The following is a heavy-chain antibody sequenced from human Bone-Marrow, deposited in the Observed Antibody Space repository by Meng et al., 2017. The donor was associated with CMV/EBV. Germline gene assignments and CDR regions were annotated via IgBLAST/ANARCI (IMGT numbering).Heavy chain of an antibody. CDR2: ISYDGSNK. CDR3: ARDFSGSYYFDY. CDR1: GYTFTGYY. Sequence: SCKASGYTFTGYYMHWVRQAPGKGLEWVAVISYDGSNKYYADSVKGRFTISRDNSKNTLYLQMNSLRAEDTAVYYCARDFSGSYYFDYWGQGTLVTVSS. J-gene: IGHJ4*02. D-gene: IGHD1-26*01. V-gene: IGHV3-30-3*01.